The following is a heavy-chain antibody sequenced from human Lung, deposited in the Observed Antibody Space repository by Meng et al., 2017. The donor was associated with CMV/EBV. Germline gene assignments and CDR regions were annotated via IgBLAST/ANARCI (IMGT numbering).Heavy chain of an antibody. CDR1: GFTFDDHA. D-gene: IGHD3-10*01. V-gene: IGHV3-9*03. CDR2: ISWNSGTI. J-gene: IGHJ4*02. CDR3: AKGSYSLAGSYFDY. Sequence: SCAASGFTFDDHAMHWVRQAPGKGLEWVSGISWNSGTIDYADSVKGRFTISRDNAKTSLYLEMNSLRAEDMAFYYCAKGSYSLAGSYFDYWGPG.